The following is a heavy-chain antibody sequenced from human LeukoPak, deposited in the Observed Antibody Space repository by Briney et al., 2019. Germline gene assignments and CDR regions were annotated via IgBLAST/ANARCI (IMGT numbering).Heavy chain of an antibody. Sequence: PGGSLRLSCAASGFTFSSYAMSWVRQAPGKGLEWVSSISSSSSYIYYADSVKGRFTISRDNAKNSLYLQMNSLRAEDTAVYYCARVGWGSGYFDYWGQGTLVTVSS. V-gene: IGHV3-21*01. J-gene: IGHJ4*02. D-gene: IGHD7-27*01. CDR2: ISSSSSYI. CDR1: GFTFSSYA. CDR3: ARVGWGSGYFDY.